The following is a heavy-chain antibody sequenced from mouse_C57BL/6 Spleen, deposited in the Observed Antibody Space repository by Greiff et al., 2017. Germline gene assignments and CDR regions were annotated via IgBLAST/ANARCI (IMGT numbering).Heavy chain of an antibody. J-gene: IGHJ4*01. CDR3: AGLTTVVAKDAMDY. Sequence: VQLQQPGAELVKPGASVKLSCKASGYTFTSYWMHWVKQRPGQGLEWIGMIHPNSGSTNYNEKFKSKATLTVDKSSSTAYMQLSSLTSEDSAVYYCAGLTTVVAKDAMDYWGQGTSVTVSS. CDR1: GYTFTSYW. V-gene: IGHV1-64*01. D-gene: IGHD1-1*01. CDR2: IHPNSGST.